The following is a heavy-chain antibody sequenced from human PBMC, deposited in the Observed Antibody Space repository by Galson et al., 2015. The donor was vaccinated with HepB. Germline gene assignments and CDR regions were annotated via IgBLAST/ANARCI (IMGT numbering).Heavy chain of an antibody. D-gene: IGHD3-22*01. Sequence: SLRLSCAASGFTFSSYSMNWVRQAPGKGLEWVSSISSSSSYIYYADSVKGRFTISRDNAKNSLYLQMNSLRAEDTAVYYCARSYDSSGYYYVPLDYWGQGTLVTVSS. CDR3: ARSYDSSGYYYVPLDY. CDR2: ISSSSSYI. CDR1: GFTFSSYS. J-gene: IGHJ4*02. V-gene: IGHV3-21*01.